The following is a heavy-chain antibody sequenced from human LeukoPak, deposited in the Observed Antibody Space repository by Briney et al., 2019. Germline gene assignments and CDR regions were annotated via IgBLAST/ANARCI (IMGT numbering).Heavy chain of an antibody. Sequence: ASVKVSCKASGYTFTSYDISWVRQATGQGLEWMGWMNPNSGNTGYAQKFQGRVTMTRNTSISTAYMELSSLRSEDTAVYYCARGLFLPGIYYGSGSSTYGMDVWGQGTTVTVSS. CDR3: ARGLFLPGIYYGSGSSTYGMDV. D-gene: IGHD3-10*01. CDR2: MNPNSGNT. J-gene: IGHJ6*02. V-gene: IGHV1-8*01. CDR1: GYTFTSYD.